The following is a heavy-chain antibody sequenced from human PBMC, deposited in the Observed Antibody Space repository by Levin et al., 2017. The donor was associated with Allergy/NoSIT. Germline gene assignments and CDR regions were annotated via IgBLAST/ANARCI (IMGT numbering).Heavy chain of an antibody. Sequence: GGSLRLSCAASGFTISNNYMSWVRQAPGKGLEWVSVIYSDGSTFYADSVKGRFNISRDNSKNALFLQMSSLRTEDTAVYYCALDGTYYYGSGSRFDYWGQGTLVTVSS. J-gene: IGHJ4*02. CDR3: ALDGTYYYGSGSRFDY. V-gene: IGHV3-66*01. CDR1: GFTISNNY. D-gene: IGHD3-10*01. CDR2: IYSDGST.